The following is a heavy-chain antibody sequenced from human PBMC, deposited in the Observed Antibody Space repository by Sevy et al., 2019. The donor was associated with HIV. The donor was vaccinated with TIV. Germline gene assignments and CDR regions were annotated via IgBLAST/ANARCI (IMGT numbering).Heavy chain of an antibody. CDR2: IYHSGST. Sequence: SETLSLTCAVSGGSISSGGYSWSWIRQPPGKGLEWIGYIYHSGSTYYNPSLKSRVTISVDSSKNQFSLKLSSVTAADTAVYYCARDLGNYGMDVWGQGTTVTVSS. V-gene: IGHV4-30-2*01. CDR1: GGSISSGGYS. CDR3: ARDLGNYGMDV. J-gene: IGHJ6*02.